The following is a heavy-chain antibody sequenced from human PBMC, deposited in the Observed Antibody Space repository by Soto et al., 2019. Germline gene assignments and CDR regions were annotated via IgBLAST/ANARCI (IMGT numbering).Heavy chain of an antibody. CDR2: INAGDGYT. V-gene: IGHV1-3*01. D-gene: IGHD6-19*01. Sequence: ASVKVSCKAFGYTFTSFSIHWVRQAPGQRLEWMGWINAGDGYTKFSQKFQGRVTITRDTSASTAYMELNSLRSEDTAVYYCARGGRVMAVTFDYWGQGALVTVS. J-gene: IGHJ4*02. CDR1: GYTFTSFS. CDR3: ARGGRVMAVTFDY.